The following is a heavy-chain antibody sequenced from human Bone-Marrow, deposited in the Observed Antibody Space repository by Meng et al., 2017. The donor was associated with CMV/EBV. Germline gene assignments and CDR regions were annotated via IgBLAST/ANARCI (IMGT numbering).Heavy chain of an antibody. CDR2: MNPNSGNT. CDR3: ARVSVRKTRAIAARRDWFDP. J-gene: IGHJ5*02. D-gene: IGHD6-6*01. CDR1: GYTFTSYD. V-gene: IGHV1-8*01. Sequence: ASVKVSCKASGYTFTSYDINWVRQATGQGLEWMGWMNPNSGNTGYAQKFQGRVTMTRNTSISTAYMELSSLRSEDTAVYYCARVSVRKTRAIAARRDWFDPWGQGTLVPVSS.